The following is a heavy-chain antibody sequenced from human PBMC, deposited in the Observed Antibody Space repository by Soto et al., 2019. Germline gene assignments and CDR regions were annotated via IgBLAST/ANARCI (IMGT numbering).Heavy chain of an antibody. Sequence: GGSLRLSCAASGFSFSISPMHWVRQAPGKGPEWVALISYDGTNKFYADSVKGRFTISRDNSKSTLYLQVDSLRPEDTAVYYCARDPKTSGGQHWAFNYFDSWGQGTLVTVSS. CDR3: ARDPKTSGGQHWAFNYFDS. CDR2: ISYDGTNK. D-gene: IGHD7-27*01. V-gene: IGHV3-30-3*01. J-gene: IGHJ4*02. CDR1: GFSFSISP.